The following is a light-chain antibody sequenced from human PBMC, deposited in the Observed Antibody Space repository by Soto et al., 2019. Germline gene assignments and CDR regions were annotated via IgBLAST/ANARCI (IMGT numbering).Light chain of an antibody. CDR2: GKS. J-gene: IGLJ1*01. CDR1: SSNIGAHYD. Sequence: QSVLTQPPSVCGAPGQRVTISCTGSSSNIGAHYDVHWYQQLPGTATKLLIYGKSNRPSGVPDRFYGSKSGTSASLAITGLQAEDVADYYCQSYDNSLSVYVFGTGTKVTV. CDR3: QSYDNSLSVYV. V-gene: IGLV1-40*01.